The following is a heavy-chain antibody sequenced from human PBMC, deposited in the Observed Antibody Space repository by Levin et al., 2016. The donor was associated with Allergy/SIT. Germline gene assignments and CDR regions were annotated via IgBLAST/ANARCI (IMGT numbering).Heavy chain of an antibody. V-gene: IGHV4-59*03. J-gene: IGHJ4*02. CDR3: AGSVVGPTINFDF. CDR1: DGSFGIYK. CDR2: TYSSGNI. D-gene: IGHD1-26*01. Sequence: SETLSLTCTVSDGSFGIYKWNWIRQSPGKGLEWIGYTYSSGNINYNPSLQSRVIISVDTSRNQFSLTLDSMTAADTAVYYCAGSVVGPTINFDFWGQGTLVTVSS.